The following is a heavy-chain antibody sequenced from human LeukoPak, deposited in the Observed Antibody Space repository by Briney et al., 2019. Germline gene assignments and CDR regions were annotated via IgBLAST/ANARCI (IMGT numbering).Heavy chain of an antibody. D-gene: IGHD2-8*01. CDR1: GGSISSGGYY. J-gene: IGHJ4*02. Sequence: SQTLSLTCAVSGGSISSGGYYWSWIRQPPGKGLEWIGYIYYCGSTNYNPSLKSRVTISVDTSKNQFSLKLSSVTAADTAVYYCARGRRRNGPENYDYWGQGTLVTVSS. CDR3: ARGRRRNGPENYDY. CDR2: IYYCGST. V-gene: IGHV4-61*08.